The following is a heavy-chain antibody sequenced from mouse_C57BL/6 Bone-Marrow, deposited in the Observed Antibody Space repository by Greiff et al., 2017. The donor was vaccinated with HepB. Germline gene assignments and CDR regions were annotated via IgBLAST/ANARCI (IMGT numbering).Heavy chain of an antibody. D-gene: IGHD1-1*01. CDR2: ISDGGSYT. V-gene: IGHV5-4*01. Sequence: EVQVVGSGGGLVKPGGSLKLSCAASGFTFSSYAMSWVRQTPEKRLEWVATISDGGSYTYYPDNVKGRFTISRDNAKNNLYLQMSHLKSEDTAMYYCARDPGYYGSSWSYWYFDVWGTGTTVTVSS. CDR1: GFTFSSYA. CDR3: ARDPGYYGSSWSYWYFDV. J-gene: IGHJ1*03.